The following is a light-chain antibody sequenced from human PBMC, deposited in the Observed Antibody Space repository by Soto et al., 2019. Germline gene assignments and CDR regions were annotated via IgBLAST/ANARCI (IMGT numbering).Light chain of an antibody. J-gene: IGKJ5*01. CDR1: QRGVNNY. CDR3: QHDGSTVIT. CDR2: RAS. Sequence: ENVLTQSPDTLSLSPGEIATLSCRAGQRGVNNYLAWYQQKPGQAPRLLMYRASTRATGIADRFSGSGSGTDFTLTISSQEPEDFAVYYFQHDGSTVITFGQGARLEMK. V-gene: IGKV3-20*01.